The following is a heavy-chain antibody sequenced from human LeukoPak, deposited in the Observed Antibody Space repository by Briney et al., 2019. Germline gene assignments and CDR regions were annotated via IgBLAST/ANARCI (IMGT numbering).Heavy chain of an antibody. V-gene: IGHV1-8*01. CDR2: MNPNSGNT. Sequence: ASVTVSCTASGYTFTSYDINWVRQATGQGLEWMGWMNPNSGNTGYAQKFQGRVTVTRNTSISTAYMELSSLRSEDTAVYYCASEGLGYCSGGSCYHNWFDPWGQGTLVTVSS. J-gene: IGHJ5*02. CDR3: ASEGLGYCSGGSCYHNWFDP. D-gene: IGHD2-15*01. CDR1: GYTFTSYD.